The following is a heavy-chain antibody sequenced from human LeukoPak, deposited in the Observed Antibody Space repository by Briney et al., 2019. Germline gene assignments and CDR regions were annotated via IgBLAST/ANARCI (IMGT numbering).Heavy chain of an antibody. Sequence: PGGSLRLSCAASGFTFSSYAMHWVRQAPGKGLEWVAVISYDGSNKYYADSVKGRFTISRDNSKNTLYLQMNSLRAEDTAVYYCASELVPAFFDYWGQGTLVTVSS. CDR3: ASELVPAFFDY. J-gene: IGHJ4*02. V-gene: IGHV3-30-3*01. CDR2: ISYDGSNK. CDR1: GFTFSSYA. D-gene: IGHD2-2*01.